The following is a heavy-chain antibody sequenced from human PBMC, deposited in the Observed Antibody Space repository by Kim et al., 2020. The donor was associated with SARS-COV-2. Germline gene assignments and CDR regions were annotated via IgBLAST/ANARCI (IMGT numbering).Heavy chain of an antibody. Sequence: NNAQKFQGRGTIPADESTSTAYMELGSLGSEDTAVYYCARGEARFYGMDVWGQGTTVTVSS. D-gene: IGHD3-3*01. V-gene: IGHV1-69*01. J-gene: IGHJ6*02. CDR3: ARGEARFYGMDV.